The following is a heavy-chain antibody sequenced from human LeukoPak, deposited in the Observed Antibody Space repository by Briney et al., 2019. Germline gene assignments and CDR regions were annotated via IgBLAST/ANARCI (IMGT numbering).Heavy chain of an antibody. J-gene: IGHJ4*02. Sequence: PGGSLRLSCAASGFTVNSNYLSWVRQAPGKGLEWVSTLYNTGNTYYANSVKGRFSISRDNSKNTLFLKMNSLRAEDTAVYYCARLTADGRLYFVDWGPGTLVTVSS. D-gene: IGHD6-13*01. V-gene: IGHV3-53*01. CDR2: LYNTGNT. CDR3: ARLTADGRLYFVD. CDR1: GFTVNSNY.